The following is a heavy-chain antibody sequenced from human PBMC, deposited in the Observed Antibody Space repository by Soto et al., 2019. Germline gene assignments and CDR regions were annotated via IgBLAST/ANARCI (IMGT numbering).Heavy chain of an antibody. CDR2: ISYDGSNK. V-gene: IGHV3-30*03. CDR3: ARYSGKYQGPIDY. CDR1: GFTFSHYG. J-gene: IGHJ4*02. D-gene: IGHD1-26*01. Sequence: QVQLVESGGGVVEPGRSLRLSCAASGFTFSHYGIHWVRQAPGKGLEWLAVISYDGSNKHYADSVKGRFNVSRDNSKNPLYLQMNSLRAEDTAVYFCARYSGKYQGPIDYWGQGTLVTVSS.